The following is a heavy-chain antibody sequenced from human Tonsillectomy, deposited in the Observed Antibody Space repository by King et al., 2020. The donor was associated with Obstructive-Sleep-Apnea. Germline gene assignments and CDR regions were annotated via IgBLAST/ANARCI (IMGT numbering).Heavy chain of an antibody. CDR2: INWNSGNI. J-gene: IGHJ3*02. Sequence: DVQLVESGGGLVHPGRSLRLSCAASGFSFDDYAMHWVRQTPGKGLEWVSGINWNSGNIGYADSVKGRFTISRDNAKNSLYLQMNSLRAEDTALYYCVKDRAGGVPDAFDIWGQGTMVTVSS. V-gene: IGHV3-9*01. D-gene: IGHD3-16*01. CDR1: GFSFDDYA. CDR3: VKDRAGGVPDAFDI.